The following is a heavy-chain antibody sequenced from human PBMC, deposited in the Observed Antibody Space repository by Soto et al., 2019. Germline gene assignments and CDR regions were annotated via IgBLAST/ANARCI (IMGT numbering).Heavy chain of an antibody. J-gene: IGHJ4*02. D-gene: IGHD3-3*01. Sequence: ASVKVSCKVSGYTLTELSMHWVRQAPGKGLEWMGGFDPEDGETIYAQKFQGRVTMTEDTSTDTAYMELSSLRSEDTAVYYCATGVFDDFWSGYLFDYWGQGTLVTV. CDR3: ATGVFDDFWSGYLFDY. CDR2: FDPEDGET. V-gene: IGHV1-24*01. CDR1: GYTLTELS.